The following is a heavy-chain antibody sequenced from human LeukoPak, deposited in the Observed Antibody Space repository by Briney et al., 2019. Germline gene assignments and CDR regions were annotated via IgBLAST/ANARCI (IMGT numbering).Heavy chain of an antibody. Sequence: GRSLRLSCAASGFTFNNIGMHWVRQAPGKGLEWVSYTSSSSSTRYYANSVKGRFTISRDNAKNSLYLQMDSLRDEDTAVYYCARDGSGSYGVPYVFDYWGQGTLVTVSS. V-gene: IGHV3-48*02. D-gene: IGHD3-10*01. J-gene: IGHJ4*02. CDR3: ARDGSGSYGVPYVFDY. CDR2: TSSSSSTR. CDR1: GFTFNNIG.